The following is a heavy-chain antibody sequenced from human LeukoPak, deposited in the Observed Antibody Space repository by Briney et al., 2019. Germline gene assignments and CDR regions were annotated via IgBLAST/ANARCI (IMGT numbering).Heavy chain of an antibody. V-gene: IGHV3-48*01. J-gene: IGHJ3*02. CDR2: ISSSSSTI. CDR1: GFTFSSYS. CDR3: ASPYYYDSSGYGDLGAFDI. Sequence: GGSLRLSCAASGFTFSSYSMNWVRQAPGKGLEWVSYISSSSSTIYYADSVKGRFTISRGNAKNSLYLQMNSLRAEDTAVYYCASPYYYDSSGYGDLGAFDIWGQGTMVTVSS. D-gene: IGHD3-22*01.